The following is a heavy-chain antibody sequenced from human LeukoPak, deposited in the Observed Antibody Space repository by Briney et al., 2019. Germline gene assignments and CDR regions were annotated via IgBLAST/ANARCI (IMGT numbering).Heavy chain of an antibody. V-gene: IGHV3-53*01. CDR1: GLTVSSNY. CDR2: IYSGGST. D-gene: IGHD6-19*01. CDR3: ARVGIRGYSSGWYAVGGYFDY. J-gene: IGHJ4*02. Sequence: GGSLRLSCAASGLTVSSNYMSWVRQAPGQGLEWVSVIYSGGSTYYADSVKGRFTISRDNSKNTLYLQMNSLRAEDTAVYYCARVGIRGYSSGWYAVGGYFDYWGQGTLVTVSS.